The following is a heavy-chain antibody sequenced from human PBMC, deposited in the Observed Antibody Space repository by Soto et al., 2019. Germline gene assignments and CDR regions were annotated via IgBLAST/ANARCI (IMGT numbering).Heavy chain of an antibody. J-gene: IGHJ1*01. Sequence: SETLSLTCSVSGVSVKSSYWAWIRQSPGRAPEWVGYVFDFGSTGYHPSLKGRLTISMDTSKNQVSLSLRSVTVADTAIYYCAKDPRSITGTTSIEDFQHWGPGTLVTVSS. CDR2: VFDFGST. D-gene: IGHD1-20*01. CDR1: GVSVKSSY. V-gene: IGHV4-59*02. CDR3: AKDPRSITGTTSIEDFQH.